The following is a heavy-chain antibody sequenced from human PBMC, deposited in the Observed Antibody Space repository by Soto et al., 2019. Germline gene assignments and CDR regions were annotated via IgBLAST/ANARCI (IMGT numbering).Heavy chain of an antibody. CDR3: ARSGIQLVSVDY. Sequence: SGPTLVNPTQTLTLTCTFSGFSLSTSGVGVGWIRQPPGKALEWLALIYWNDDKRYSPSLKSRLTITKDTSKNQVVLTMTNMDPVDTATYFCARSGIQLVSVDYWGQGTLVTAPQ. CDR1: GFSLSTSGVG. V-gene: IGHV2-5*01. D-gene: IGHD5-18*01. J-gene: IGHJ4*02. CDR2: IYWNDDK.